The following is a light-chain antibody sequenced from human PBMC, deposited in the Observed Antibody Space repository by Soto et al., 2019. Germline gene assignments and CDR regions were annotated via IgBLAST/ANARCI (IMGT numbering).Light chain of an antibody. V-gene: IGKV3-11*01. J-gene: IGKJ1*01. CDR3: QQRSNWPPT. CDR2: DAS. Sequence: EIVLTQSPSTLSLSPRERATLSCRASQSVSSYLAWYQQKPGQAPRLLIYDASTRATGIPARFSGSGSGTDFTLTITSLEPEDFAVYYCQQRSNWPPTFGQGTKVDIK. CDR1: QSVSSY.